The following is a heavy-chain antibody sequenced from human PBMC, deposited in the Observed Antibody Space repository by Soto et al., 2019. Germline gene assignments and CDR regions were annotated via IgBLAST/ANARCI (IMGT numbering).Heavy chain of an antibody. CDR1: GYSFTSYW. CDR3: AVDVARDAFDI. J-gene: IGHJ3*02. Sequence: GXSLKVSCKGSGYSFTSYWIGWVRQMPGKGLEWMGIIYPGDSDTRYSPSFQGQVTISADKSISTAYLQWSSLKASDTAMYYCAVDVARDAFDIWGQGTMVTVSS. V-gene: IGHV5-51*01. CDR2: IYPGDSDT. D-gene: IGHD5-12*01.